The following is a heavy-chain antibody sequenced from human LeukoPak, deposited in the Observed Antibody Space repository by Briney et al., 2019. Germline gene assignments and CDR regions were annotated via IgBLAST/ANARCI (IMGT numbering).Heavy chain of an antibody. V-gene: IGHV3-30*03. D-gene: IGHD3-10*01. Sequence: PGGSLRLSCAASGFTFSSYGMHWVRQAPGKGLEWVAVISYDGSNKYYADSVKGRFTISRDNSKNTLYLQMNSLRAEDTAVYYCARGNYGSGSYYNGDAFDIWGQGTMVTVSS. CDR2: ISYDGSNK. J-gene: IGHJ3*02. CDR3: ARGNYGSGSYYNGDAFDI. CDR1: GFTFSSYG.